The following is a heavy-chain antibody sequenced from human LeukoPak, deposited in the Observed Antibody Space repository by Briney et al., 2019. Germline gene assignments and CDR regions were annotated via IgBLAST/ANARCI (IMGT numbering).Heavy chain of an antibody. D-gene: IGHD1-26*01. V-gene: IGHV4-38-2*02. CDR2: IYHSGST. CDR1: GYSISSGYY. J-gene: IGHJ4*02. Sequence: SETLSLTCTVSGYSISSGYYWGWIRQPPGKGLEWIGSIYHSGSTYYNPSLKSRVTISVDTSKNQFSLKLSSVTAADTAVYYCAKGLGSYYFDYWGKGTLVTVSS. CDR3: AKGLGSYYFDY.